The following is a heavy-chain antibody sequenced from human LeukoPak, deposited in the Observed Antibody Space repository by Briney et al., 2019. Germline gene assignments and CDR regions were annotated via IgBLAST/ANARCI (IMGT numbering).Heavy chain of an antibody. CDR3: ARVVYRGENWFDP. J-gene: IGHJ5*02. CDR1: SGLVSSDY. Sequence: SETLSLTCTVYSGLVSSDYWTWIRQPPGKGLEWVGYIFSNGNTEYSPSLESRATISVDTSKNQCSLKLTSVTAADTAVYYCARVVYRGENWFDPWGQGTLVTVSS. CDR2: IFSNGNT. D-gene: IGHD3-10*01. V-gene: IGHV4-59*02.